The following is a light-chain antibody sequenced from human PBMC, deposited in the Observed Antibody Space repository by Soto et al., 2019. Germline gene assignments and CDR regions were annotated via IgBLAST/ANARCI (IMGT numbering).Light chain of an antibody. CDR3: QQYGSSPPT. Sequence: ETVLTQSPGTLSRSGGERGTLSWRASQSVSSSYLAWYQQKPGQAPRLLIYGASSRATGIPDRFSGSGSGTDFTLTSSRLEPDDFVVYSCQQYGSSPPTFGQGTKVDIK. CDR1: QSVSSSY. J-gene: IGKJ1*01. V-gene: IGKV3-20*01. CDR2: GAS.